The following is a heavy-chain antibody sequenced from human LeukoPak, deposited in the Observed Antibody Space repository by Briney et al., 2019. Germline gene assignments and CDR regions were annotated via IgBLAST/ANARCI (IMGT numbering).Heavy chain of an antibody. CDR3: ARDAGIVAFDI. J-gene: IGHJ3*02. CDR2: ISSSLTM. V-gene: IGHV3-69-1*01. CDR1: GFTFGGYT. Sequence: GGSLRVSCVASGFTFGGYTINWVRLAPGKGLEWVSSISSSLTMYFAESVKGRFTISRDSARNSVSLQLNSLRVEDTAVYYCARDAGIVAFDIWGQGTVFTVSS. D-gene: IGHD2-15*01.